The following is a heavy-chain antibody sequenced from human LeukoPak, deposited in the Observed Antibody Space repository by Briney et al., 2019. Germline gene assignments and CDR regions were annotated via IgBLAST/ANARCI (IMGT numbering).Heavy chain of an antibody. V-gene: IGHV3-23*01. Sequence: QPGGSLSPSWAASGLSFSGNDRSWVRQPPGKGLGWVLAISGSGVSTYYADSVKGRFTISRDNSKNTLYLQINSLRVEDTAVFYCSRDEGSGSYLDYWGQGTLVAVSS. CDR3: SRDEGSGSYLDY. CDR1: GLSFSGND. D-gene: IGHD3-10*01. J-gene: IGHJ4*02. CDR2: ISGSGVST.